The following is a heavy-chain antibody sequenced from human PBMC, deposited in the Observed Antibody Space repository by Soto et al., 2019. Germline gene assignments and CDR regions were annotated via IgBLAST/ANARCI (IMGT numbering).Heavy chain of an antibody. CDR3: ARVEDPDYYDSSGYYYFDY. V-gene: IGHV3-30-3*01. CDR2: ISYDGSNK. J-gene: IGHJ4*02. CDR1: GFPFHSYS. D-gene: IGHD3-22*01. Sequence: AGGSPKLSCATPGFPFHSYSMHWVRPAPGQGLGLVVVISYDGSNKYYADSVKGRFTISRDNSKNTLYLQMNSLRAEDTAVYYCARVEDPDYYDSSGYYYFDYWGQGTLVTVSS.